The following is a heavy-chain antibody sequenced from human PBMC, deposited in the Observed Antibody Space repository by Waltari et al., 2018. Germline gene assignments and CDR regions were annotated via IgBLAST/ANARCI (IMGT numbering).Heavy chain of an antibody. J-gene: IGHJ4*02. Sequence: EVQLVGSGGGLVKPGGSLRLSCAASGFTFRSYTMNWVRQAPGNGREWVSAISSVSSYIYHADSGKGRFTISRDNAKNSLYLQMNSLRAEDTAVYYCAREWGVMVGTAGYYFDYWGQGTLVTVSS. CDR3: AREWGVMVGTAGYYFDY. V-gene: IGHV3-21*01. CDR2: ISSVSSYI. CDR1: GFTFRSYT. D-gene: IGHD2-15*01.